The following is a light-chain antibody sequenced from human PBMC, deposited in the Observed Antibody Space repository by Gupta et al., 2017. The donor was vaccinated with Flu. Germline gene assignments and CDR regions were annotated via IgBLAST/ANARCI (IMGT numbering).Light chain of an antibody. V-gene: IGKV1-5*03. CDR2: KAS. Sequence: PSTLSASVGDRVSLTCRASQSISTWLAWYQQKPGKAPKLLIYKASILESGVPSRFSGSGSGTEFTLTISNLQTDDFATYYCQQDNSFSPTFGPGTKLEIK. CDR3: QQDNSFSPT. J-gene: IGKJ2*01. CDR1: QSISTW.